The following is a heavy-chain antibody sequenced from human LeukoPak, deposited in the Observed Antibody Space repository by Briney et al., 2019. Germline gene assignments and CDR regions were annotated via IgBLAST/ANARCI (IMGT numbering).Heavy chain of an antibody. D-gene: IGHD3-10*01. CDR2: SRTTGRT. CDR1: GVSISSGSYY. J-gene: IGHJ5*02. Sequence: SETLSVTCTVSGVSISSGSYYWSWIRQPAGKELEWIGHSRTTGRTNSNPSLKSRVTISVDTSKNQFSLKLSSVTAADTAVYYCARDYYSWFDPWGQGTLVTVSS. V-gene: IGHV4-61*09. CDR3: ARDYYSWFDP.